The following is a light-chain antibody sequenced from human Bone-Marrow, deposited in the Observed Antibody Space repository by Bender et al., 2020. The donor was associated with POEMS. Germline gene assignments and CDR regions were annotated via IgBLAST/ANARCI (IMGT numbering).Light chain of an antibody. Sequence: QSVLTQPASVSGSPGQSITISCTGSSSDIGYSDYVSWYQQHPGKAPKLIIYDVTNRPSGVSARFSGSKSGNTASLIISGLQAEDEGDYYCSSYTSDTITALFGGGTKLSVL. V-gene: IGLV2-14*03. CDR3: SSYTSDTITAL. CDR1: SSDIGYSDY. J-gene: IGLJ2*01. CDR2: DVT.